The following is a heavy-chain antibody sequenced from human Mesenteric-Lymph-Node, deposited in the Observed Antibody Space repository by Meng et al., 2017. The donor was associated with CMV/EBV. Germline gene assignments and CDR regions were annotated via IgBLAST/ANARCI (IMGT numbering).Heavy chain of an antibody. J-gene: IGHJ6*02. V-gene: IGHV1-69*02. CDR2: IIPILGIA. CDR1: GGTFSSYT. CDR3: ARALNAYFSFYAMDV. Sequence: SVKVSCKASGGTFSSYTISWVRQAPGQGLEWMGRIIPILGIANYAQKFQGRVTITADKSTSTAYMELSSLKSDDTATYFCARALNAYFSFYAMDVWGQGTMVTVSS.